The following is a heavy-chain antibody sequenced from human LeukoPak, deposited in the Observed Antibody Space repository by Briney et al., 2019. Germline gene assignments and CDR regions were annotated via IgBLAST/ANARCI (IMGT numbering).Heavy chain of an antibody. J-gene: IGHJ3*02. D-gene: IGHD1-1*01. CDR2: IYYSGST. CDR3: ASTTLAGRDAFDI. V-gene: IGHV4-59*01. CDR1: GGSISSYY. Sequence: KPSETLSLTCTVSGGSISSYYWSWIRQPPGKGLEWIGYIYYSGSTNYNPSLKSRVTISVDTSKNQFSLKLSSVTAADTAVYYCASTTLAGRDAFDIWGQGTMVTVSS.